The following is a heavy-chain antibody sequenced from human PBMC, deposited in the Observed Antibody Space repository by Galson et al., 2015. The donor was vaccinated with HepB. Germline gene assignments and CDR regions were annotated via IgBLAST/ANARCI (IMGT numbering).Heavy chain of an antibody. D-gene: IGHD4-23*01. Sequence: PALVKPTQTLTLTCTFSGFSLSTNGVGVGWIRQPPGKALEWLAIIYWNDDKRYSPSLKSRLTVTKDTSKDQVVLTVTNMDPVDTATYYCAHNLGYGGIKPFDYWGQGTLVTVSS. CDR1: GFSLSTNGVG. CDR2: IYWNDDK. J-gene: IGHJ4*02. V-gene: IGHV2-5*01. CDR3: AHNLGYGGIKPFDY.